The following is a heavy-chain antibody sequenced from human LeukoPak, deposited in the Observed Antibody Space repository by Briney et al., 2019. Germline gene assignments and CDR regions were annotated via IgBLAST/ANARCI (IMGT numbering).Heavy chain of an antibody. CDR2: ISYDGSNK. Sequence: GGSLRLSCAASGFTFSNYSIHWVRQAPGKGLDWVAVISYDGSNKYYADSVKGRFTISRDNSKTTLYLLMNSLRTEDTALYYCAKESPVTNGDYYFDFWGQGTLVTVSS. J-gene: IGHJ4*02. CDR1: GFTFSNYS. D-gene: IGHD4-17*01. V-gene: IGHV3-30-3*01. CDR3: AKESPVTNGDYYFDF.